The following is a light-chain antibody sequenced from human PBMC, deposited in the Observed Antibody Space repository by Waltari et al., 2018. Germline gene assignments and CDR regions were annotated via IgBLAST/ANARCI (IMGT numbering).Light chain of an antibody. J-gene: IGLJ2*01. CDR2: SNN. V-gene: IGLV1-44*01. Sequence: QSVLTQPPSASGTPGQRVTISCSGSSSNIGGNTVNWYQHLPGTAPKLLIHSNNWRPFGVPDRFSGSKSGTSASLAITGLQSEDEADYYCAAWDDSLGGPYVVFGGGTKLTVL. CDR3: AAWDDSLGGPYVV. CDR1: SSNIGGNT.